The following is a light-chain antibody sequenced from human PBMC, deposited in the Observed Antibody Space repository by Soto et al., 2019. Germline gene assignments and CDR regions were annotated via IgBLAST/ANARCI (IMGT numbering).Light chain of an antibody. CDR1: SSDVGGNKY. J-gene: IGLJ1*01. CDR3: TSSTSDSLDV. Sequence: QSALTQPASVSGSPGQSITISCTGTSSDVGGNKYVSWYQQYPGKVPKLLINKVSNRPSGVSNRFSGSKSGNTASLTISGLLAEDEAEYFCTSSTSDSLDVFGTGTKVTVL. CDR2: KVS. V-gene: IGLV2-14*01.